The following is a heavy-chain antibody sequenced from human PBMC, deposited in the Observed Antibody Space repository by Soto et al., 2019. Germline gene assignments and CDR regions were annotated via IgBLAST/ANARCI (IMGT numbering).Heavy chain of an antibody. J-gene: IGHJ6*02. CDR2: INHSGST. CDR1: VGSFSGYY. CDR3: ARYARYYYYYGMDV. V-gene: IGHV4-34*01. Sequence: PSETLSLTCAVYVGSFSGYYWSWIRQPPGKGLEWTGEINHSGSTNYNPSLKSRVTISVDTSKNQFSLKLSSVTAADTAVYYCARYARYYYYYGMDVWGQGTTVTVSS. D-gene: IGHD6-6*01.